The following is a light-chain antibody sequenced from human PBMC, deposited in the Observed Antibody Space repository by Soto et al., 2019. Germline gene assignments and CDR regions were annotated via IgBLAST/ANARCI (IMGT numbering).Light chain of an antibody. CDR1: QSINNRY. V-gene: IGKV3-20*01. CDR3: QQFGSSPGFT. Sequence: EIVLTQSPGTLSLSPGERATLSCRASQSINNRYFAWYQQQPGQAPRLLIYAASSRATGIPDRFSGSGSGTDFTLTISRLEPEDFAVYYCQQFGSSPGFTFGPGTKVDIK. J-gene: IGKJ3*01. CDR2: AAS.